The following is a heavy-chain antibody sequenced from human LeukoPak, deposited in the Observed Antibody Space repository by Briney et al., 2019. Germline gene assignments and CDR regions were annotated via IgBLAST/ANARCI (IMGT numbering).Heavy chain of an antibody. V-gene: IGHV4-39*01. J-gene: IGHJ4*02. Sequence: SETLSLTCSVSVGPISSSSYHWGWIRQSPGKGLEWIGSIYYSGSAYYSLSLKSRLTISVDTSKNQFSLKLSSVTAADTAVYYCARCISMVRGVIRPPDYWGQGTLVTVSS. CDR2: IYYSGSA. CDR3: ARCISMVRGVIRPPDY. D-gene: IGHD3-10*01. CDR1: VGPISSSSYH.